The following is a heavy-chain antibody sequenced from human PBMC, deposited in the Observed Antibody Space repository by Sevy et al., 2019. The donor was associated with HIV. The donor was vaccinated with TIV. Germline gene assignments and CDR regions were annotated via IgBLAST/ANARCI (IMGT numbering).Heavy chain of an antibody. CDR2: INSDGSST. CDR1: GFTFSSYW. V-gene: IGHV3-74*01. D-gene: IGHD6-19*01. CDR3: ARGGEGAVAEDVKYYYYGMDV. Sequence: GGSLRLSCAASGFTFSSYWMHWVRQAPGKGLVWVSRINSDGSSTSYADSVKGRFTISRDNAKNTLYLQMNSLRAEDTAVYYCARGGEGAVAEDVKYYYYGMDVWGQGTTVTVSS. J-gene: IGHJ6*02.